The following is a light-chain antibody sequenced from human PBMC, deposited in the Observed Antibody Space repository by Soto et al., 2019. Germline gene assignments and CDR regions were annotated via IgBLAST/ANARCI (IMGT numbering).Light chain of an antibody. CDR3: AAWDDTVRSYV. CDR1: ISNIGNNY. V-gene: IGLV1-47*01. CDR2: RND. Sequence: QSVLPQPSSVSGTPGQGVTLSCSGRISNIGNNYVYWFQPLPGTAPKVLSNRNDERPSGVPDRFSGSKSGTSASLAISGLRSEDEADYYCAAWDDTVRSYVFGTGTKLTVL. J-gene: IGLJ1*01.